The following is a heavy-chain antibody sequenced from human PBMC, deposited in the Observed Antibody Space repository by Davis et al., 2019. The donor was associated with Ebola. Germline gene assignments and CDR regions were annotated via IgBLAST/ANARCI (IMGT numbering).Heavy chain of an antibody. CDR2: INSDGSST. CDR3: AKDFERPERWLQSGPFDY. Sequence: HTGGSLRLSCAASGFTFSSYWMHWVRQAPGKGLVWVSRINSDGSSTSYADSVKGRFTISRDNAKNTLYLQMNSLRAEDTAVYYCAKDFERPERWLQSGPFDYWGQGTLVTVSS. CDR1: GFTFSSYW. D-gene: IGHD5-24*01. V-gene: IGHV3-74*01. J-gene: IGHJ4*02.